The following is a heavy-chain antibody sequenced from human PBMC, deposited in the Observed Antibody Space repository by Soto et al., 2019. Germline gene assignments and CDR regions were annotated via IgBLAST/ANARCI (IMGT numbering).Heavy chain of an antibody. CDR3: ARVILWLGEKVRYYYYGMDV. J-gene: IGHJ6*02. D-gene: IGHD3-10*01. V-gene: IGHV1-2*02. CDR1: GYTFTGYY. CDR2: INPNSGGT. Sequence: ASVKVSCKASGYTFTGYYMHWVRQAPGQGLEWMGWINPNSGGTNYAQKFQGRVTMTRDTSISTAYMELSRLRSDDTAVYYCARVILWLGEKVRYYYYGMDVWGQGTTVTVSS.